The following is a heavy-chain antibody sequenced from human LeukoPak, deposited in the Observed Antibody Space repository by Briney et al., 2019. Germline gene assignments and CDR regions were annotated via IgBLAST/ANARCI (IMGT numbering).Heavy chain of an antibody. CDR3: ARGVYSSSWDLDY. Sequence: SVKVSCKASGYTFTSYAISWVRQAPGQGLEWMGGIIPIFGTANYAQKFQGRVTITTDESTSTAYMELSSLRSEDTAVYYCARGVYSSSWDLDYWGQGTLVTVSS. J-gene: IGHJ4*02. D-gene: IGHD6-13*01. CDR2: IIPIFGTA. CDR1: GYTFTSYA. V-gene: IGHV1-69*05.